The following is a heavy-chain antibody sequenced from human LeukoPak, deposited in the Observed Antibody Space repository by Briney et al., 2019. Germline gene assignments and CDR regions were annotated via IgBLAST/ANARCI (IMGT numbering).Heavy chain of an antibody. CDR3: AKLGFLTGSFDS. D-gene: IGHD3-9*01. J-gene: IGHJ4*02. V-gene: IGHV3-23*01. CDR2: LSHSGGSA. Sequence: GGSLRLSCAGSGFIFSTYVLSWVCQAPGKGLEWVSSLSHSGGSAYYTDSVKGRFTISRDNSKNTLYLHMNSLRVGDTAVYFCAKLGFLTGSFDSWGQGTLVSVSS. CDR1: GFIFSTYV.